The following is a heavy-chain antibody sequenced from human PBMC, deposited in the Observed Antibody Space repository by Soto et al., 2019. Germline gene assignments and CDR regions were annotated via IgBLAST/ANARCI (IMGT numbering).Heavy chain of an antibody. V-gene: IGHV3-23*01. CDR1: TFTFSRYA. CDR2: ISGGGDAT. D-gene: IGHD3-3*01. J-gene: IGHJ4*02. Sequence: PGGSLRLSCTASTFTFSRYAMSWVRQAPGKGLEWVSAISGGGDATFYADSLRGRFTISRDNSKNTLYLQMNSLRAEDTAVYYCAKITVRQWLLSRYFDYWGQGSPVTVSS. CDR3: AKITVRQWLLSRYFDY.